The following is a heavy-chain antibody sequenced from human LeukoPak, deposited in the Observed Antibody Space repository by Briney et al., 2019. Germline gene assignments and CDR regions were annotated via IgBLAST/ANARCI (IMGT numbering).Heavy chain of an antibody. V-gene: IGHV3-7*05. CDR3: ARRGLYCSGGTCYFGF. CDR1: GFTFSRYV. Sequence: GGSLRLSCAASGFTFSRYVMSWVRRAPGKGLEWVANINQDGSEKYYVDSVRGRFTISRDNAKNSLYLQMNSLRAEDTAVYYCARRGLYCSGGTCYFGFWGQGTLVTVSS. D-gene: IGHD2-15*01. J-gene: IGHJ4*02. CDR2: INQDGSEK.